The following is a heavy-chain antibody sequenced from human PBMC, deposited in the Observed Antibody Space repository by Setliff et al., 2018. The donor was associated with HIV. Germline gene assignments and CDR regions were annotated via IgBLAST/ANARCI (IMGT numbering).Heavy chain of an antibody. J-gene: IGHJ5*02. CDR3: ARDIWAYGLMGS. CDR2: SYYSGST. Sequence: LETLSLTCTVSGVCISSSSYYWGWIRQPPGKGLEWIGSSYYSGSTDHNPSLKRRVSISLDTSKNQFSLRLNSATPADTAVYSCARDIWAYGLMGSWGQGPMVVVSS. D-gene: IGHD4-17*01. CDR1: GVCISSSSYY. V-gene: IGHV4-39*07.